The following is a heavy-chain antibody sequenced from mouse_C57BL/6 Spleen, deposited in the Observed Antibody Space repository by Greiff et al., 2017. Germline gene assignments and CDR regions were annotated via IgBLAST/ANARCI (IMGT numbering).Heavy chain of an antibody. Sequence: EVKLVESGGGLVKPGGSLKLSCAASGFTFSSYTMSWVRQTPEKRLGWVATISGGGGNTYYPDSVKGRFTISRDNAKNTLYLQMSSLRSEDTALYYCARPFYYGNLAWFAYWGQGTLVTVSA. J-gene: IGHJ3*01. D-gene: IGHD2-1*01. CDR2: ISGGGGNT. CDR3: ARPFYYGNLAWFAY. CDR1: GFTFSSYT. V-gene: IGHV5-9*01.